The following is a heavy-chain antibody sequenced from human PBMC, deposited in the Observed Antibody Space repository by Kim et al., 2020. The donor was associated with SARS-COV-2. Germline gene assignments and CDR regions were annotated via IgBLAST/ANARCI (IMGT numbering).Heavy chain of an antibody. J-gene: IGHJ4*02. V-gene: IGHV4-39*01. CDR2: IYYSGST. CDR1: GGSISSSSYY. Sequence: SETLSLTCTVSGGSISSSSYYWGWIRQPPGKGLEWIGSIYYSGSTYYNPSLKSRVTISVDTSKNQFSLKLSSVTAADTAVYCCASMGIAAAYWGQGTLVTVSS. CDR3: ASMGIAAAY. D-gene: IGHD6-13*01.